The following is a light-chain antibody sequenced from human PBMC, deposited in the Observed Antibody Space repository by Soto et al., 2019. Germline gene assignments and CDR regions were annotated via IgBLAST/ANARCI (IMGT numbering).Light chain of an antibody. CDR2: GAS. Sequence: EIVLTQSPGTLSLSPGERATLSCRASQSVSTTYLAWYQQKPGQGPRLLIYGASSRATGIPDRFAGSGSGTDFSLTISRLEPEDFAVYYCQQYGSSPLTFGGGTKVDI. V-gene: IGKV3-20*01. CDR1: QSVSTTY. CDR3: QQYGSSPLT. J-gene: IGKJ4*01.